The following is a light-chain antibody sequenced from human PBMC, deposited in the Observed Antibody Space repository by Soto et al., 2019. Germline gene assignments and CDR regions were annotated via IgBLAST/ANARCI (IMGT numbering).Light chain of an antibody. V-gene: IGLV2-14*01. CDR3: QSYDSSLSAV. Sequence: QSALTQPASVSGSPGQSITISCTGTGSDIGAYNYVSWYQQHPGKAPKLIIHGVTHRPSGVSTRFSASKSAYTASLTISGLQAEDEADYYCQSYDSSLSAVFGGGTKVTVL. CDR2: GVT. J-gene: IGLJ2*01. CDR1: GSDIGAYNY.